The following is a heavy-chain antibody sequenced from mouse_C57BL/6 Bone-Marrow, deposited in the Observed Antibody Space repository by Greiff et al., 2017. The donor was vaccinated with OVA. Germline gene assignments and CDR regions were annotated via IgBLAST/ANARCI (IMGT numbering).Heavy chain of an antibody. J-gene: IGHJ2*01. CDR1: GYTFTSYW. Sequence: QVQLQQPGAELVKPGASVKMSCKASGYTFTSYWITWVKQRPGQGLEWIGDIYPGSGSTNYNEKFKSKATLTVDTSSSTAYMQLSSLTSEDSAVYYCARWGYYGSYFDYWGKGTTLTVSS. D-gene: IGHD1-1*01. CDR2: IYPGSGST. CDR3: ARWGYYGSYFDY. V-gene: IGHV1-55*01.